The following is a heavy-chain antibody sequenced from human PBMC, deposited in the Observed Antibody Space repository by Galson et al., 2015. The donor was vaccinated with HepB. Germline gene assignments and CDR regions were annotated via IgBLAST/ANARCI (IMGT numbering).Heavy chain of an antibody. J-gene: IGHJ2*01. CDR3: ARVGTPKAWGYLDL. Sequence: SCKASGGTFSNYAISWVRQAPGQGLEWMGGIIPIFGTVIYAQKFQGRVTINADESTSTAYMELNSLRSEDTAVYYCARVGTPKAWGYLDLWGRGTLVTVSS. D-gene: IGHD3-16*01. CDR2: IIPIFGTV. V-gene: IGHV1-69*01. CDR1: GGTFSNYA.